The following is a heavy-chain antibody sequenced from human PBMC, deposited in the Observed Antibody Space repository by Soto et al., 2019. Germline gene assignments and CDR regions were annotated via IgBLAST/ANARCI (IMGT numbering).Heavy chain of an antibody. CDR3: AREGYCSSTTCYTGYFDL. CDR1: GGSISSYY. D-gene: IGHD2-2*02. Sequence: SETLSLTCTVSGGSISSYYWSWIRQPAGKGLEWIGRIYTSGSTNYNPSLKSRVTMSVDTSKNQFSLKLSPVTAADTAVYYCAREGYCSSTTCYTGYFDLWGRGTLVTVSS. J-gene: IGHJ2*01. V-gene: IGHV4-4*07. CDR2: IYTSGST.